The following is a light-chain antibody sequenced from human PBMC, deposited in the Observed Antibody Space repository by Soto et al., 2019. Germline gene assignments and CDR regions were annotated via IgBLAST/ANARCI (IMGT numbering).Light chain of an antibody. J-gene: IGLJ1*01. CDR3: QVWDSSSDRSYV. Sequence: SFELTQPPSVSVAPGQTARITCGGNNFGSKTVHWYQQKPGQAPVLVIYYDSRRSSGIPERFSGSNSANTATLTISRVEAGDEADYYCQVWDSSSDRSYVFGTGTKVTVL. V-gene: IGLV3-21*02. CDR2: YDS. CDR1: NFGSKT.